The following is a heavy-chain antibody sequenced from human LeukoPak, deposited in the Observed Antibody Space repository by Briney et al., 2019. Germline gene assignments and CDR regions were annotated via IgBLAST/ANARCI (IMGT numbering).Heavy chain of an antibody. J-gene: IGHJ5*02. Sequence: SETLSLTCTVSGGSISSYYWSWIRQPAGKGLEWIGRIYTSGSTNYNPPLKSRVTMSVDTSKNQFSLKLSSVTAADTAVYYRAREQWDCSSTSCHLWFDPWGQGTLVTVSS. CDR3: AREQWDCSSTSCHLWFDP. D-gene: IGHD2-2*01. CDR1: GGSISSYY. CDR2: IYTSGST. V-gene: IGHV4-4*07.